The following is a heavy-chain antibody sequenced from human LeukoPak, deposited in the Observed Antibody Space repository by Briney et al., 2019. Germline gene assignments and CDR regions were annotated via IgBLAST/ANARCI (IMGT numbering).Heavy chain of an antibody. V-gene: IGHV3-30-3*01. J-gene: IGHJ5*02. D-gene: IGHD6-19*01. CDR3: ARDQPGTYTLSST. CDR1: RFTFSSYA. Sequence: GGSLRLSCAASRFTFSSYAMHCVRQAPGKGLEWVAFISFDGSDKYYADSVKGRFTISRDNSKNTLYLQMNSLRAEDTAVYYCARDQPGTYTLSSTWGQGTLVTVSS. CDR2: ISFDGSDK.